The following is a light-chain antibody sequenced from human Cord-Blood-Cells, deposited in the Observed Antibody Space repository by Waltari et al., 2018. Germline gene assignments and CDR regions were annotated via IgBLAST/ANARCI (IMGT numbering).Light chain of an antibody. V-gene: IGLV2-23*01. CDR3: CSYAGSVV. CDR2: EGS. Sequence: QSALTQPASVSGSPGQSITISCTGTRSDVGSYNLVSWYQQHPGKAPKIMIYEGSKRPSGVSNRFSGSKAGNTASLTISGLQAEDEADYYCCSYAGSVVFGGGTKLTVL. CDR1: RSDVGSYNL. J-gene: IGLJ2*01.